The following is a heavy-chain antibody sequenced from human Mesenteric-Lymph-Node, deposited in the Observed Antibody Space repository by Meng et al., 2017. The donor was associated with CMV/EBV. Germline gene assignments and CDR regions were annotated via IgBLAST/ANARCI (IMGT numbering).Heavy chain of an antibody. D-gene: IGHD6-25*01. Sequence: GGSLRLSCAASGFTFSSYAMHWVRQAPGKGLEWVAVISYDGSNKYYADSVKGRFTISRDNSKNSLYLQMTSLRAEDTAVYYCARDRSAAGYFDSWGQGTLVTVSS. CDR2: ISYDGSNK. J-gene: IGHJ4*02. V-gene: IGHV3-30*04. CDR1: GFTFSSYA. CDR3: ARDRSAAGYFDS.